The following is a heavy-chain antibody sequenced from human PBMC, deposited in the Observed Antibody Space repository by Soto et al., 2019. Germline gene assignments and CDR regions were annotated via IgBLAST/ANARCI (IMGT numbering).Heavy chain of an antibody. Sequence: GGSLRLSCVGSGFTFRSYIMNWVRQAPGKGLEWVSSISTSSNYIYYADSVKGRFTISRDNAKNSLYLQMNSLRADDTAVYYCARDHSYSPDVIDYWGQGTLVTVSS. CDR1: GFTFRSYI. V-gene: IGHV3-21*01. CDR2: ISTSSNYI. D-gene: IGHD1-26*01. J-gene: IGHJ4*02. CDR3: ARDHSYSPDVIDY.